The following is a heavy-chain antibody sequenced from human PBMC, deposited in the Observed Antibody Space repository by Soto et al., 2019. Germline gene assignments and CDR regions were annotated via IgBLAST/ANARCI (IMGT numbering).Heavy chain of an antibody. J-gene: IGHJ6*02. CDR2: IWYDGSNK. Sequence: PGGSLRLSCAASGFTFSSYGMHWVRQAPGKGLEWVAVIWYDGSNKYYADTVKGRFTISRDNSKNTLYLQMNSMRAEDTAVYYCAREWLDDYYYYGMDVWGQGT. CDR1: GFTFSSYG. D-gene: IGHD3-22*01. CDR3: AREWLDDYYYYGMDV. V-gene: IGHV3-33*01.